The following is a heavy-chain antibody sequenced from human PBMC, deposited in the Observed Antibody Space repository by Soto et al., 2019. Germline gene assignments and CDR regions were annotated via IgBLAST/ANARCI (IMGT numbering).Heavy chain of an antibody. D-gene: IGHD3-10*01. J-gene: IGHJ6*02. CDR2: INHSGST. CDR3: ARGLWFGARYYYYGMDV. Sequence: ETLSLTCAVYGGSFSGYYWSWIRQPPGKGLEWIGEINHSGSTNYNPSLKSRVTISVDTSKNQFSLKLSSVTAADTAVYYCARGLWFGARYYYYGMDVWGQGTTVTVSS. CDR1: GGSFSGYY. V-gene: IGHV4-34*01.